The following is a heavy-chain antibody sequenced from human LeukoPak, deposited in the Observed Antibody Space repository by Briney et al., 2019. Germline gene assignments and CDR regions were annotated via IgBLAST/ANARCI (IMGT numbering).Heavy chain of an antibody. D-gene: IGHD1-26*01. J-gene: IGHJ4*02. CDR3: ARRGGSGRAFDY. Sequence: SETLSLTCSVSGASISGGTYYWGWIRQPPGKGLEWIGSIYYTGSTYDSPSLKSRVTISVDTSKNQFSLKLSSVTAADTAVYYRARRGGSGRAFDYWGQGTLVTVSS. CDR2: IYYTGST. V-gene: IGHV4-39*01. CDR1: GASISGGTYY.